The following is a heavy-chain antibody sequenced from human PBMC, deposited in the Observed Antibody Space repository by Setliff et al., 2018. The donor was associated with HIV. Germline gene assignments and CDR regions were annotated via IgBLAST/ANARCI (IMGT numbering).Heavy chain of an antibody. J-gene: IGHJ4*02. CDR2: IWYDGSNK. V-gene: IGHV3-33*01. Sequence: PGGSLRLSCAASGFTFKTDAMHWVRQAPGKGLEWVAFIWYDGSNKEYGDSVKGRFTIFRDNSKNMVYLEMNNLRGEDSAVYYCARDPAMSGWALADWGQGTQVTVSS. D-gene: IGHD6-19*01. CDR3: ARDPAMSGWALAD. CDR1: GFTFKTDA.